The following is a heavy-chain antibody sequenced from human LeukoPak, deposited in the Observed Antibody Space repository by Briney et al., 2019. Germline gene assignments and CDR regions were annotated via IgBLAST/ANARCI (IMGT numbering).Heavy chain of an antibody. CDR3: ARGVGITMVRGNWFDP. CDR1: GGSISSGGYS. V-gene: IGHV4-30-2*01. CDR2: IYHSGST. D-gene: IGHD3-10*01. Sequence: SQTLSLTCAVSGGSISSGGYSWSWIRQPPGKGLEWIGYIYHSGSTYYNPSLKSRVTISVDRSKNQFSLKLSSVTAADTAVYYCARGVGITMVRGNWFDPWGQGTLVTVSS. J-gene: IGHJ5*02.